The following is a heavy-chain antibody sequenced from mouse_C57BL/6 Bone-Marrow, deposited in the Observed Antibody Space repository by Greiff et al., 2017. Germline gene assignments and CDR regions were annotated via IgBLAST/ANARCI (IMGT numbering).Heavy chain of an antibody. CDR2: IDPYSGGT. D-gene: IGHD2-2*01. CDR3: ARREYGYKWYFDV. CDR1: GYTFTSYW. V-gene: IGHV1-72*01. J-gene: IGHJ1*03. Sequence: QVQLQQPGAELVKPGASVKLSCKASGYTFTSYWMHWVKQRPGRGLEWIGRIDPYSGGTKYNEKFKSKDTLTVDEPSSTAYMQLSSLTSEGSSVYYCARREYGYKWYFDVWGTGTTVTVSS.